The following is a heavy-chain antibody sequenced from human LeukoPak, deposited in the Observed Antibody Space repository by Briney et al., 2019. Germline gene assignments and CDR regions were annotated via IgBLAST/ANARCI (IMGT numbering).Heavy chain of an antibody. V-gene: IGHV4-31*03. J-gene: IGHJ4*02. D-gene: IGHD3-10*01. Sequence: SETLSLTCTVSGGSISSGGYYWSWIRQHPGKGLEWIGYIYYSGSTNYNPSLKSRVTISVDTSKNQFSLKLSSVTAADTAVYYCARVHYYGSGSYYPRPQDYWGQGTLVTVSS. CDR2: IYYSGST. CDR3: ARVHYYGSGSYYPRPQDY. CDR1: GGSISSGGYY.